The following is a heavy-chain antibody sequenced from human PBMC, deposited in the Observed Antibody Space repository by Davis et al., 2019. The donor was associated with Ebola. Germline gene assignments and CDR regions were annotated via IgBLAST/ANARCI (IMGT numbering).Heavy chain of an antibody. Sequence: GESLKISCAVSGFTLSSYGMHWVRQAPGKGLEWVSLVYGGGNGPNYADSVKGRFTISRDNSKNMLYLQMNSLRAEDTAVYYCAKEAGMRHADYYMDVWGKGTTVTVSS. CDR3: AKEAGMRHADYYMDV. J-gene: IGHJ6*03. CDR1: GFTLSSYG. V-gene: IGHV3-23*03. D-gene: IGHD1-1*01. CDR2: VYGGGNGP.